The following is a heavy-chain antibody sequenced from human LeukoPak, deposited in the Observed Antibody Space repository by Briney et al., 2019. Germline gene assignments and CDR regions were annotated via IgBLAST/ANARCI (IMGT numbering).Heavy chain of an antibody. CDR1: GGSISSSSYY. Sequence: SETLSLTCTVSGGSISSSSYYWGWIRQPPGKGLEWIGSIYYSGSTNYNPSLKSRVTISVDTSKKQFSLKLSSVTAADTAVYYCVTYYFDSSGPKKNYWGQGTLVTVSS. J-gene: IGHJ4*02. CDR3: VTYYFDSSGPKKNY. D-gene: IGHD3-22*01. V-gene: IGHV4-39*07. CDR2: IYYSGST.